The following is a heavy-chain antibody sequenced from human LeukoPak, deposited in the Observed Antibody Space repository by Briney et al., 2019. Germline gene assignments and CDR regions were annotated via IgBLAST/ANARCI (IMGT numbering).Heavy chain of an antibody. J-gene: IGHJ4*02. D-gene: IGHD5-12*01. CDR1: GYKFTTYW. Sequence: GESLKISCKGSGYKFTTYWITWVRQMPGKGLEWMGIIYPDDSDSRYSPSFQGQVTFSADKSISTAYLQWSSLKASDTAMYYCARQGYGRYSGYDYSMIDYWGQGTLVTVSS. V-gene: IGHV5-51*01. CDR3: ARQGYGRYSGYDYSMIDY. CDR2: IYPDDSDS.